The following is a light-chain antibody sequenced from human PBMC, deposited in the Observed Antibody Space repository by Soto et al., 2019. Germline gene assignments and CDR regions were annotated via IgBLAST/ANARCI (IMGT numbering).Light chain of an antibody. J-gene: IGKJ1*01. V-gene: IGKV3-15*01. CDR3: QQYNNWPPWT. CDR1: QSVSSN. Sequence: KLMTQSPATLSVSPGERATLSCRASQSVSSNLAWYQQKPGQAPRLLIYDVSTRATGIPARFSGSGSGTEFTLTISSLQSEDFAVYYCQQYNNWPPWTFGQGTKVDIK. CDR2: DVS.